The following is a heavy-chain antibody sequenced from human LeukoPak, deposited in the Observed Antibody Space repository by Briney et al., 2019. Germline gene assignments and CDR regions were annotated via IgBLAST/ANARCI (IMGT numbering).Heavy chain of an antibody. CDR3: TTVAAAGYMDY. D-gene: IGHD6-13*01. CDR1: GFTFSTAW. CDR2: IKSKVDDGTT. V-gene: IGHV3-15*01. Sequence: NAGGSLRLSCAASGFTFSTAWMSWVRQAPGKGLEWVGRIKSKVDDGTTDYAAPVKGRFTIPRDDFRNMLYLQMNSLKNDDTAVYYCTTVAAAGYMDYWGQGTLLTVSS. J-gene: IGHJ4*02.